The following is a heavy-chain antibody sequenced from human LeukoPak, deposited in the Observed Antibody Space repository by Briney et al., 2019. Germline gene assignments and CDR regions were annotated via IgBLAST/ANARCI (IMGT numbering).Heavy chain of an antibody. J-gene: IGHJ4*02. D-gene: IGHD3-3*01. CDR2: MNPNSGTT. CDR1: GYTFTSYD. V-gene: IGHV1-8*03. CDR3: ARVLGPYYDFWSGSGSTSDY. Sequence: ASVKVSCKASGYTFTSYDINWVRQATGQGLEWMGRMNPNSGTTSYAQKFQGRVTITRNTSTSTAYMELSSLRSEDTAVYYCARVLGPYYDFWSGSGSTSDYWGQGTLVTVSS.